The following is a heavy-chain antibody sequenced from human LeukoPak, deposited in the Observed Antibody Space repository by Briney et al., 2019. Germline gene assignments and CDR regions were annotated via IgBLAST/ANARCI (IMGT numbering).Heavy chain of an antibody. D-gene: IGHD3-10*01. J-gene: IGHJ6*03. CDR1: GYTFTSYG. Sequence: ASVKVSCKASGYTFTSYGISWVRQAPGQGLEWMGWISAYNGNTNYAQKLQGRVTMTTDTSTSTAYIELRSLRSDDTAVYYCARSLWFGESYYMDVWGKGTTVTVSS. V-gene: IGHV1-18*01. CDR2: ISAYNGNT. CDR3: ARSLWFGESYYMDV.